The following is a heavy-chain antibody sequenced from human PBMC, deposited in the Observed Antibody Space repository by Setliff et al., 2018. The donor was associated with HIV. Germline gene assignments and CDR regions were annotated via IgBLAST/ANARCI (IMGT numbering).Heavy chain of an antibody. CDR3: ARDVSITMIVVVVKTREYFQH. V-gene: IGHV4-59*11. D-gene: IGHD3-22*01. CDR1: GGSISSHY. J-gene: IGHJ1*01. CDR2: IYYSGST. Sequence: PSETLSLTCTVSGGSISSHYWSWIRQPPGKGLEWIGSIYYSGSTNYNPSLKSRVTISVDTSKNQFSLKLSSVTAADTAVYYYARDVSITMIVVVVKTREYFQHWGQGTLVTVSS.